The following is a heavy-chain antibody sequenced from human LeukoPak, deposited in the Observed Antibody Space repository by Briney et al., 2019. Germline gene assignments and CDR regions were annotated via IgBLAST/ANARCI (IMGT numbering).Heavy chain of an antibody. V-gene: IGHV3-69-1*01. CDR3: AKVAVVLNYFDY. CDR1: GFTFGDYY. J-gene: IGHJ4*02. D-gene: IGHD6-19*01. CDR2: ISSSSTI. Sequence: GGSLRLSCAASGFTFGDYYMNWVRQAPGKGLEWVSSISSSSTIYYADSVKGRFTISRDNAKNSLYLQMNSLRAEDTAVYYCAKVAVVLNYFDYWGQGTLVTVSS.